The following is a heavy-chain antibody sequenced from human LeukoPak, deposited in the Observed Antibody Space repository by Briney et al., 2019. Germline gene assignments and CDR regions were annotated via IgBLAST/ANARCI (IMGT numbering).Heavy chain of an antibody. CDR2: ISCDGNNK. Sequence: GGSLRLSCAASGFTFSSYAMHWVRQAPGRGLEWVAVISCDGNNKYYADPVKGRFTISRDNSKNTLYLQMNSLRAEDTAVYYCARAPYYDSSGYYDDWGQGTLVSVSS. V-gene: IGHV3-30*01. CDR3: ARAPYYDSSGYYDD. CDR1: GFTFSSYA. D-gene: IGHD3-22*01. J-gene: IGHJ4*02.